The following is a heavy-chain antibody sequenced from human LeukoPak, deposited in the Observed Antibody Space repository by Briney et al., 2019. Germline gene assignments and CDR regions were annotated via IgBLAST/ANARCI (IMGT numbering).Heavy chain of an antibody. CDR2: ISYDGSNK. V-gene: IGHV3-30-3*01. CDR3: ARDWDYGDYVFGLYGMDV. CDR1: GFMFSSNW. Sequence: GGSLRLSCAASGFMFSSNWMSWVRQAPGKGLEWVAVISYDGSNKYYADSVKGRFTISRDNSKNTLYLQMNSLRAEDTAVYYCARDWDYGDYVFGLYGMDVWGQGTTVTVSS. D-gene: IGHD4-17*01. J-gene: IGHJ6*02.